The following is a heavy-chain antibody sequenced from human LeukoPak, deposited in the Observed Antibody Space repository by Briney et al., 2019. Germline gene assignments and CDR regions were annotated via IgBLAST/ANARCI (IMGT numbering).Heavy chain of an antibody. CDR2: ISGSGGST. CDR1: GFTFSSYA. CDR3: AKTLRESSGREYFDL. Sequence: GGSLRLSCAASGFTFSSYAMSWVRQAPGKGLEWVSAISGSGGSTYYADSVKGRFTISRDNSKSTLYLQMNSLRAEDTAVYYCAKTLRESSGREYFDLWGRGTLVTISS. J-gene: IGHJ2*01. D-gene: IGHD6-19*01. V-gene: IGHV3-23*01.